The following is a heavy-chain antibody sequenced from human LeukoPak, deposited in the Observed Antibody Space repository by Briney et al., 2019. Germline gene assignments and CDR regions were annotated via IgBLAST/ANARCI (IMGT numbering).Heavy chain of an antibody. CDR1: GGTFSNYV. J-gene: IGHJ4*02. Sequence: GASVKVSCTASGGTFSNYVIIWVRQAPGQGLEWMGGIIPMFRTPIYAQKFQGRVTITADESTSTAYMEVSSLRSDDTAVYYCARWASTASTPWWPPLDYWGQGTLVTVSS. CDR3: ARWASTASTPWWPPLDY. CDR2: IIPMFRTP. D-gene: IGHD2-15*01. V-gene: IGHV1-69*13.